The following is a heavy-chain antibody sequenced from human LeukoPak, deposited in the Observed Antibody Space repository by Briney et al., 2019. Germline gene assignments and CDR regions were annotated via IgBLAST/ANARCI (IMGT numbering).Heavy chain of an antibody. Sequence: GGSLRLSCSASGFTFSSYAMHRVRQAPGKGLEYVSAISSNGGSTYYADSVKGRFTISRDNSKNTLYLQMSSLRAEDTAVYYCVGYSSSPLDYWGQGTLVTISS. J-gene: IGHJ4*02. V-gene: IGHV3-64D*06. D-gene: IGHD6-13*01. CDR3: VGYSSSPLDY. CDR1: GFTFSSYA. CDR2: ISSNGGST.